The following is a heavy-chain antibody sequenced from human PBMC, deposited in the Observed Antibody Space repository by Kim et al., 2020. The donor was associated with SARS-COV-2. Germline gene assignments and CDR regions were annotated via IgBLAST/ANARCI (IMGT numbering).Heavy chain of an antibody. CDR1: GGTFSSYA. Sequence: SVKVSCKASGGTFSSYAISWVRQAPGQGLEWMGGIIPIFGTANYAQKFQGRVTITADESTSTAYMELSSLRSEDTAVYYCARSATMATIPAYWGQGTLVTVSS. V-gene: IGHV1-69*13. CDR2: IIPIFGTA. CDR3: ARSATMATIPAY. J-gene: IGHJ4*02. D-gene: IGHD5-12*01.